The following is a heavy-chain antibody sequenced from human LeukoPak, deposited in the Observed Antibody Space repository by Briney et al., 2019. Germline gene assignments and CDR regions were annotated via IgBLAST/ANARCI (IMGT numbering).Heavy chain of an antibody. CDR3: AKERDTAMVTNDY. Sequence: PGGSLRLSCAASGFTFSSYGMHWVRQAPGKGLEWVAFIRYDGSNKYYADSVKGRFTISRDNSKNTLYLQMNSLRAEDTAVYYCAKERDTAMVTNDYWGQGTLGTVSS. CDR2: IRYDGSNK. CDR1: GFTFSSYG. V-gene: IGHV3-30*02. J-gene: IGHJ4*02. D-gene: IGHD5-18*01.